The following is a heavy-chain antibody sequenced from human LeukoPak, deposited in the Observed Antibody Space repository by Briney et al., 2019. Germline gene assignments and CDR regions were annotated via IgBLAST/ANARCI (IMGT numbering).Heavy chain of an antibody. CDR3: ATGRSGYFDS. J-gene: IGHJ4*02. CDR2: IKSKIDGGLK. CDR1: GLTLSDAW. V-gene: IGHV3-15*01. Sequence: GGSLRLSCAASGLTLSDAWLTWVRQAQGKGLKWVARIKSKIDGGLKDYAAPVKGTFTISRGDSENTVYLQINSLKIEDTAVYYCATGRSGYFDSWGQGTLVTVSS.